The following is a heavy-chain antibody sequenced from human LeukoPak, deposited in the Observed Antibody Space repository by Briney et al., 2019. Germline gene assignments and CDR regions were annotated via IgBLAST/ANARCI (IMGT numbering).Heavy chain of an antibody. Sequence: ASVKVSCKTSGYSFTNYTMNWVRQAPGQGLEWMGWINTATGNPTYAQDFTGRFVFSLDPSVSTAYLQISSLKAEDTAVYYCARDSISGSYVHFDNWGQGTLVTVSS. CDR2: INTATGNP. J-gene: IGHJ4*02. V-gene: IGHV7-4-1*02. CDR3: ARDSISGSYVHFDN. CDR1: GYSFTNYT. D-gene: IGHD1-26*01.